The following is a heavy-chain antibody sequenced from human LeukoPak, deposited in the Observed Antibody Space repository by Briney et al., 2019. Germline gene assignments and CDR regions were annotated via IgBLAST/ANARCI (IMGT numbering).Heavy chain of an antibody. J-gene: IGHJ4*02. Sequence: PSETMSLTCTVSGDSISSNNYYWAWIRQPPGKGLECIGSIPYSGSTYYNPALKSRVTMSVDTSKNQFSLKLSSVTAADTAVYYCARCKDYYVSGSYYKTFDYWGQGTLVTVSS. CDR3: ARCKDYYVSGSYYKTFDY. V-gene: IGHV4-39*07. CDR1: GDSISSNNYY. CDR2: IPYSGST. D-gene: IGHD3-10*01.